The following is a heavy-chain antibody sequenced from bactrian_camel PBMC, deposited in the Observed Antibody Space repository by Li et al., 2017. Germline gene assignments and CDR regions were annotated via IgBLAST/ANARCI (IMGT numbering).Heavy chain of an antibody. Sequence: VQLVESGGGSVLAGGSLNLTCTTSTFTFEDNDMGWYRQTPENGCELVSSIGNDGSTYYVDSVKGRFTISQDIAKNTIYLRMDNLRAEDTAVYYCAADEDQSFPDPVVWRLTRSSGAGGPRSPSP. CDR3: AADEDQSFPDPVVWRLTRS. CDR2: SIGNDGST. J-gene: IGHJ4*01. V-gene: IGHV3-1*01. D-gene: IGHD1*01. CDR1: TFTFEDND.